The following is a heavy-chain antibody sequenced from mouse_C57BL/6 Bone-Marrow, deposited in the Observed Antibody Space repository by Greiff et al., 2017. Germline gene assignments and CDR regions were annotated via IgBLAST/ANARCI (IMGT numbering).Heavy chain of an antibody. CDR3: AREGPYFDD. CDR1: GYTFTSYG. Sequence: VQRVESGAELARPGASVKLSCKASGYTFTSYGISWVKQRTGQGLEWIGEIYPRSGNTYYNEKFKGKATLTADKSSSTAYMELRSLTSEDSAVYFCAREGPYFDDWGQGTTLTVSS. V-gene: IGHV1-81*01. J-gene: IGHJ2*01. CDR2: IYPRSGNT.